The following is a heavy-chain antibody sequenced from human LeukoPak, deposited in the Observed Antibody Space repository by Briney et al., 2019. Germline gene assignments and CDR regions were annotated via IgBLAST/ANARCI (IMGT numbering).Heavy chain of an antibody. J-gene: IGHJ4*02. CDR1: GFTFSSYE. CDR3: AKDVEMATIRYFDY. D-gene: IGHD5-24*01. Sequence: PGGSLRLSCAASGFTFSSYEMNWVRQAPGKGLEWVSYISSSGSTIYYADSVKGRFTISRDNSKNTLYLQMNSLRAEDTAVYYCAKDVEMATIRYFDYWGQGTLVTVSS. V-gene: IGHV3-48*03. CDR2: ISSSGSTI.